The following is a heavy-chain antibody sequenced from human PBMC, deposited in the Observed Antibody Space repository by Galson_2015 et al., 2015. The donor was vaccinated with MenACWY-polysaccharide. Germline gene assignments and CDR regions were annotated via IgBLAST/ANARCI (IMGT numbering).Heavy chain of an antibody. D-gene: IGHD1-26*01. CDR1: SGSFTSGNYY. Sequence: ETLSLTCTVSSGSFTSGNYYWGWIRQPPGKGLEYIVTIYNDGRIYTSPSLKSRVSISVDTSKNQFPLKLTSVAAADTAIYYCARGVGTTGFDSWGQGSLVTVSS. CDR3: ARGVGTTGFDS. CDR2: IYNDGRI. J-gene: IGHJ4*02. V-gene: IGHV4-39*06.